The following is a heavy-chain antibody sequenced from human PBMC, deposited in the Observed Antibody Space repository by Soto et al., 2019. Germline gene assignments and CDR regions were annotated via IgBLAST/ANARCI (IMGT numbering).Heavy chain of an antibody. CDR3: AREPAAGSFDY. CDR1: GGSISSGDYY. CDR2: IYYSGIT. D-gene: IGHD6-13*01. Sequence: LCRIGPVYGGSISSGDYYWSWIRQPPGKGLEWIGYIYYSGITHYNPSLKSRVTISVDTSKNQFSRKLSSVTAADTAVYYCAREPAAGSFDYWGQGTLVTVYS. V-gene: IGHV4-30-4*01. J-gene: IGHJ4*02.